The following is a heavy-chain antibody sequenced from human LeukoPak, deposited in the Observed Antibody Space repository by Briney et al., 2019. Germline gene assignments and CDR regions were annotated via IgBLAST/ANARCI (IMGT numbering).Heavy chain of an antibody. Sequence: PGGSLRLSCAASGFTFSSYAMHWVRQAPGKGLEWVAVISYDGSNKYYADSVKGRFTISRDNSKNTLYLQMNSLRAEDTAVYYCARAGISSSAEYFQHWGQGTLVTVSS. CDR1: GFTFSSYA. D-gene: IGHD6-6*01. CDR2: ISYDGSNK. CDR3: ARAGISSSAEYFQH. J-gene: IGHJ1*01. V-gene: IGHV3-30-3*01.